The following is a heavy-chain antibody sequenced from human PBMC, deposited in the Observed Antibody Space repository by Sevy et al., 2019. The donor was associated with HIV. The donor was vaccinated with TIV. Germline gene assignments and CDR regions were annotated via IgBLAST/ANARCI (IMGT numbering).Heavy chain of an antibody. Sequence: SETLSLTCTVSGGSISGRDYFWSWIRQPPGKGLEWIGHVYYSGTTYYNPSLQSRVFISADTSKNQFSLKLTSVTAADTAVYYCANYQHAGDWGRFDDWCQGTLVTVSS. D-gene: IGHD2-21*02. J-gene: IGHJ4*02. CDR1: GGSISGRDYF. CDR3: ANYQHAGDWGRFDD. V-gene: IGHV4-30-4*01. CDR2: VYYSGTT.